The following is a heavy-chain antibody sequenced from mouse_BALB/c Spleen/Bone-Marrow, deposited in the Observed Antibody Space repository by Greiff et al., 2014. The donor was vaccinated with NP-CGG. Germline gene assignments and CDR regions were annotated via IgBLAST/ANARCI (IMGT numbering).Heavy chain of an antibody. Sequence: QVQLQQSGAELARPGASVKLSCKASGYTFTTSWMQWVKQRPGQGLECIGAIYPGDGDARYTQKFKGKASLTADKSSSTAYLQLSSLASEDSAVYYCVRWEIKSDMDFWGQGTSVTVSS. CDR2: IYPGDGDA. D-gene: IGHD2-3*01. CDR1: GYTFTTSW. V-gene: IGHV1-87*01. CDR3: VRWEIKSDMDF. J-gene: IGHJ4*01.